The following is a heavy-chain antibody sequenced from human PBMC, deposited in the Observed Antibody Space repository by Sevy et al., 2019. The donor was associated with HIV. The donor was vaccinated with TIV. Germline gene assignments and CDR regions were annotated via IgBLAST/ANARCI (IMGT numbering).Heavy chain of an antibody. CDR1: GASMNIYY. CDR2: IYYSGTT. V-gene: IGHV4-59*01. CDR3: ARVGFNWNDVDY. Sequence: SETLSLTCTVSGASMNIYYWSWIRQPPGKGLEWIGYIYYSGTTNYNPSLKSRLTISIDTSKNQFSLKLGAVTAADTAVYYCARVGFNWNDVDYWGQGTLVTVSS. D-gene: IGHD1-20*01. J-gene: IGHJ4*02.